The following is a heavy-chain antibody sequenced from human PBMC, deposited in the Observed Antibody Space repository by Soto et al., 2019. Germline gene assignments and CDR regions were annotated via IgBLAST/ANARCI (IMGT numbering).Heavy chain of an antibody. Sequence: QVQLQQWGAGLLKPSETLSLTCAVYGGSFSGYYWSWIRQPPGKGLEWIGEINHSGSTNYNPSLQSRVTISVDTSKNQFSLKLSSVTAADTAVYYCARGLRYFDWLFPNWFDPWGQGTLVTVSS. CDR2: INHSGST. D-gene: IGHD3-9*01. CDR1: GGSFSGYY. CDR3: ARGLRYFDWLFPNWFDP. V-gene: IGHV4-34*01. J-gene: IGHJ5*02.